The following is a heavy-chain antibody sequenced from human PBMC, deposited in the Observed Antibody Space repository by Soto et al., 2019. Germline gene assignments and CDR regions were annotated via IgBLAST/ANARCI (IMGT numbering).Heavy chain of an antibody. J-gene: IGHJ4*01. CDR1: GYTFTSYG. V-gene: IGHV1-18*04. CDR2: ISAYNRHT. Sequence: ASLKVSCKXSGYTFTSYGNSWVRQAPGQGLEWMGCISAYNRHTNYAQKLQGRVTMTTDTSTSRAYMELRSLRSDDTAVYYCARDNSRMAVAGTSRSPCVKRLDYWG. D-gene: IGHD6-19*01. CDR3: ARDNSRMAVAGTSRSPCVKRLDY.